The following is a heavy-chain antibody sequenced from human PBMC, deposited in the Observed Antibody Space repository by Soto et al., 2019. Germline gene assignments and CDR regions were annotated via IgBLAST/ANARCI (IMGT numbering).Heavy chain of an antibody. V-gene: IGHV3-23*01. CDR1: GFTFSSYA. CDR3: ARSLEYCSVRCFTFDI. CDR2: FSGSGGST. D-gene: IGHD2-15*01. Sequence: EVQLLESGRGLVQAGGSLRLSCAAFGFTFSSYAMSWVRQAPGKGLESVSAFSGSGGSTHYADSVKGRFTISRDNSKNTLFLQMNSLRAEDTAVYYCARSLEYCSVRCFTFDIWGQGTMVTVS. J-gene: IGHJ3*02.